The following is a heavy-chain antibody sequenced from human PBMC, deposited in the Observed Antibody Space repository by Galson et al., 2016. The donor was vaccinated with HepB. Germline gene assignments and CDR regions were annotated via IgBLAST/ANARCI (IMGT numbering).Heavy chain of an antibody. CDR2: ISIGSSRI. J-gene: IGHJ4*02. V-gene: IGHV3-48*02. CDR1: GFTFSSYS. CDR3: VGDRDGQRYMVHGEY. Sequence: SLRLSCAASGFTFSSYSLNWVRQAPGKGLEWISYISIGSSRIYYADSVKGRFTISRDNAKNSLFLQMNSLRDEDTAVYFCVGDRDGQRYMVHGEYWGRGTLVTVSS. D-gene: IGHD3-10*01.